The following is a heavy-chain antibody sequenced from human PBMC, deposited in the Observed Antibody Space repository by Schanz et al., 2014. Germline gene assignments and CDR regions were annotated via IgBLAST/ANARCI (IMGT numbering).Heavy chain of an antibody. CDR3: ATWSGTRLFHN. CDR1: GGSFSGYW. D-gene: IGHD1-7*01. Sequence: QVQLQQWGAGLLKPSETLSLTCAFSGGSFSGYWWTWVRQSPGKGLEWIGEVNHGGYPNYNPSLKGRFTVSVEMSKNQFSRGRSSVTAADTAAYYCATWSGTRLFHNWGQGTLVTVSS. CDR2: VNHGGYP. J-gene: IGHJ4*02. V-gene: IGHV4-34*01.